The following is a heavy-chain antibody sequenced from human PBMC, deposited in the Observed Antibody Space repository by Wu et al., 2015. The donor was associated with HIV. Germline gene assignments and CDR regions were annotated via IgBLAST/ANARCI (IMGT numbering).Heavy chain of an antibody. CDR3: AREGAGPVSSGYYYYMDV. CDR2: IIPIFGTA. CDR1: GGTFSSYA. Sequence: QVQLVQSGAEVKKPGSSVKVSCKASGGTFSSYAISWVRQAPGQGLEWMGGIIPIFGTANYAQKFQGRVTITADESTSTAYMELSSLRSEDTAVYYCAREGAGPVSSGYYYYMDVWGKGTTVTVS. J-gene: IGHJ6*03. D-gene: IGHD3-22*01. V-gene: IGHV1-69*12.